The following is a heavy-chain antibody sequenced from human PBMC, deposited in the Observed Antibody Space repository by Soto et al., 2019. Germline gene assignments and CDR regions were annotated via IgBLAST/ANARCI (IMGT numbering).Heavy chain of an antibody. D-gene: IGHD3-16*01. V-gene: IGHV4-59*01. Sequence: SETLSLTCTVSGGSISRYYWSWIRQPPGKGLEWIAFIFYSGRINYNPSLSSRVATSEDTSKNQFSLKLTSVTAADTAVYYCGGMISFSGWYFDLWGRGTLVTVSS. CDR1: GGSISRYY. J-gene: IGHJ2*01. CDR3: GGMISFSGWYFDL. CDR2: IFYSGRI.